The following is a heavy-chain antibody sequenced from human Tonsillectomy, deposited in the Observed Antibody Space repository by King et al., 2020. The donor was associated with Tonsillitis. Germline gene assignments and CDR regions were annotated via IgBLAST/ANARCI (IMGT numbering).Heavy chain of an antibody. Sequence: QLQESGPGLVKSSETLSLTCAVSDNFISSYYWSWIRQPPGKGLEWIGSIYYSGSADYNPSLKSRLAISIDTSKKQLSLKLTSVTAADTAVYYCARGGPDCDPPLGYFDLWGRGALVTVSS. CDR3: ARGGPDCDPPLGYFDL. J-gene: IGHJ2*01. CDR2: IYYSGSA. V-gene: IGHV4-59*01. CDR1: DNFISSYY. D-gene: IGHD1-26*01.